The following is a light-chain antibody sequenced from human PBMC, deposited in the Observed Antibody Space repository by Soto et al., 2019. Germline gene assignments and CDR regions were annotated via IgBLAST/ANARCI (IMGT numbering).Light chain of an antibody. Sequence: VRSQPRSACWTPGQRVAISCSGSSSNIGSNAVNWYQQVPGTAPKLLIYSNNQRPSGVPDRFSGSKSGTSASLAISGLQADDEADYYCAAWHDSLDTLYVFGTGTKVTVL. CDR2: SNN. CDR1: SSNIGSNA. CDR3: AAWHDSLDTLYV. J-gene: IGLJ1*01. V-gene: IGLV1-44*01.